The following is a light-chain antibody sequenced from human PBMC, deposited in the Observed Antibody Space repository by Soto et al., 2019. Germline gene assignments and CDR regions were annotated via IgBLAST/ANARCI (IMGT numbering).Light chain of an antibody. J-gene: IGLJ2*01. Sequence: QLVLTQSPSASASLGASGKFTYTLSSGHSSYAIAWHQQQPEKGPRYLMKLNSDGSHTKGDGVPDRFSGSSSGAERYLTISSLQSEDEADYYCQTWGTGIVLFGGGTKLTVL. CDR2: LNSDGSH. CDR1: SGHSSYA. V-gene: IGLV4-69*01. CDR3: QTWGTGIVL.